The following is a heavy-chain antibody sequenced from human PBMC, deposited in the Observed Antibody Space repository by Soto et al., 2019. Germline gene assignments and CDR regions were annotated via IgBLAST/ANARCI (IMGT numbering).Heavy chain of an antibody. D-gene: IGHD2-2*01. CDR1: GGPFSSYN. Sequence: QVQLQESGPGLVKPSETLSLPCTVPGGPFSSYNWSWIRQPPGKGRAWIGYIYYSGSTNYNPSLKSRVTISVDTSTHQFALKLSSVTAADTAVYYCARGGWGVVVPAAHFDYWGQGTLVTVSS. CDR2: IYYSGST. V-gene: IGHV4-59*08. J-gene: IGHJ4*02. CDR3: ARGGWGVVVPAAHFDY.